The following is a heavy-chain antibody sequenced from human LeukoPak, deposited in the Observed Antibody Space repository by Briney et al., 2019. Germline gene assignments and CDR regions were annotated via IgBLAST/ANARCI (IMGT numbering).Heavy chain of an antibody. V-gene: IGHV3-21*01. CDR3: ARSRPGISVSGTEACDY. J-gene: IGHJ4*02. D-gene: IGHD6-19*01. Sequence: GGSLRLSCAASGFTFSSYAMSWVRQAPGKGLEWVSSITSTGSYIYYADSVKGRFAISRDNAKNSLYLHMNSLRAEDTAVYYCARSRPGISVSGTEACDYWGQRTLVTVSS. CDR2: ITSTGSYI. CDR1: GFTFSSYA.